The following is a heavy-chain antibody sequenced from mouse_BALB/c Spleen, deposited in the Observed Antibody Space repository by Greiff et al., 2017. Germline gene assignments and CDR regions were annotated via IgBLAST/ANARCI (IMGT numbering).Heavy chain of an antibody. CDR1: GYSFTGYN. J-gene: IGHJ4*01. V-gene: IGHV1-39*01. Sequence: VQLKESGPELEKPGASVKISCKASGYSFTGYNMNWVKQSNGKSLEWIGNIDPYYGGTSYNQKFKGKATLTVDKSSSTAYMQLKSLTSEDSAVYYCARTTVVEGPYAMDYWGQGTSVTVSS. D-gene: IGHD1-1*01. CDR3: ARTTVVEGPYAMDY. CDR2: IDPYYGGT.